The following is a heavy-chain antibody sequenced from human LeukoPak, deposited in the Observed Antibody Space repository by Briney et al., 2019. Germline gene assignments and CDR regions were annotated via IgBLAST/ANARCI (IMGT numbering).Heavy chain of an antibody. Sequence: GGSLRLSCRTSGFAFNDYAMNWVRQPPGKGLEWVSGISGFNAYYADSVNGRFTISRDNSKNVLYLQMNRLRVEDTAVYYCVKDVCTSPRCLLYSDSWGQGALVTVSS. CDR3: VKDVCTSPRCLLYSDS. CDR2: ISGFNA. CDR1: GFAFNDYA. D-gene: IGHD2-2*01. J-gene: IGHJ5*01. V-gene: IGHV3-23*01.